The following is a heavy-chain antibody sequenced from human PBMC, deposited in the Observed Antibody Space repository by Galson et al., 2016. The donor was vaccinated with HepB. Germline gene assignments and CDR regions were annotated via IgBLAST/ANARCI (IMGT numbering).Heavy chain of an antibody. J-gene: IGHJ6*02. Sequence: CAISGDSVTSDNTCWNWIRQSPSRGLEWLGRTYYRSKWFNDYADSVKSRITVTSDTSKNQFSLQLDSVTPDDTATYFCTRGYMQNGMNVWGQGTSVTVS. CDR1: GDSVTSDNTC. V-gene: IGHV6-1*01. CDR3: TRGYMQNGMNV. CDR2: TYYRSKWFN. D-gene: IGHD5-24*01.